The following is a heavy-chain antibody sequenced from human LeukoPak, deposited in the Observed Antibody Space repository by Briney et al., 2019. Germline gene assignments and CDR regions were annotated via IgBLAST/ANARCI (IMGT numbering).Heavy chain of an antibody. Sequence: SETLSLTCTVSGGSISSYYWTWIRQPAGKGLEWIGRISSSVSTNYNPSLKSRVTMSVDTSKNQFSLRLSPVTAADTAVYYCARVDRGWFGELLFDYWGQGTLVTVSS. J-gene: IGHJ4*02. CDR2: ISSSVST. D-gene: IGHD3-10*01. CDR1: GGSISSYY. CDR3: ARVDRGWFGELLFDY. V-gene: IGHV4-4*07.